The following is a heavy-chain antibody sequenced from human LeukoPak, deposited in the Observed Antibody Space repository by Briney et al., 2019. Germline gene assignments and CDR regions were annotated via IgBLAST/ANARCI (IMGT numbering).Heavy chain of an antibody. V-gene: IGHV3-23*01. D-gene: IGHD2-15*01. CDR2: ISGSGGYS. CDR1: GFTFSDYS. Sequence: GGSLRLSCAASGFTFSDYSMTWVRQAPGKGLEWVSAISGSGGYSYYAASVKGRFTISRDNSKNTLYLQLNSLRAEDTAVYYCARYCSGGTCKLGYYYYGMHVWGQGTTVTVSS. CDR3: ARYCSGGTCKLGYYYYGMHV. J-gene: IGHJ6*02.